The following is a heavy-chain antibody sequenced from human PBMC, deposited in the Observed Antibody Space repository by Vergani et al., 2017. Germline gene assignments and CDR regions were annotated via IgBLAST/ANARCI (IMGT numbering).Heavy chain of an antibody. CDR2: IYTSGST. J-gene: IGHJ4*02. V-gene: IGHV4-61*02. D-gene: IGHD6-6*01. CDR1: GGSISSGSYY. Sequence: QVQLQESGPGLVKPSQTLSLTCTVSGGSISSGSYYWSWIRQPAGKGLEWIGRIYTSGSTNYNPSLKSRVTISVDTFKNQFSLKLSSVTAADTAVYYCARGLAARPIDYWGQGTLVTVSS. CDR3: ARGLAARPIDY.